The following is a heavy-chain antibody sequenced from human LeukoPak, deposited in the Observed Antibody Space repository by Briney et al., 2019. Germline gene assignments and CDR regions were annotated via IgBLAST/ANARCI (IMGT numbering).Heavy chain of an antibody. V-gene: IGHV4-4*07. CDR1: GGSFSGYY. D-gene: IGHD6-13*01. CDR2: IYTSGSI. Sequence: SETLSLTCTVYGGSFSGYYWNWIRQPAGKGLEWIGRIYTSGSINYNPSLESRVTISVDTSKNQFSLNLSSVTAADTAVYYCARVLAAAGVWDAFDIWGQGTMVTVSS. CDR3: ARVLAAAGVWDAFDI. J-gene: IGHJ3*02.